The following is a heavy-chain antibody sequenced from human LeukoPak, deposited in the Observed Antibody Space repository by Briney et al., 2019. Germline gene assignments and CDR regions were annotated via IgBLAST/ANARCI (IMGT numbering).Heavy chain of an antibody. CDR3: AGGDESRFDY. CDR1: GGSFSSYY. D-gene: IGHD3-16*01. J-gene: IGHJ4*02. Sequence: SETLSLTCDVSGGSFSSYYWSWIRQPPGKGLEWIGYIYYSGSTNYNPSLKNRVTISVGTSKNQFSLKLSSVTAADPAVYYCAGGDESRFDYWGQRPLDTVSS. CDR2: IYYSGST. V-gene: IGHV4-59*01.